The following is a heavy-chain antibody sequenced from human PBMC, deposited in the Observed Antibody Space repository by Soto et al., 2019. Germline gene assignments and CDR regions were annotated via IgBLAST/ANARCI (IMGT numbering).Heavy chain of an antibody. J-gene: IGHJ4*02. Sequence: PSETLSLTCTVSGDSVTNYFWSWMRQPPGKGLEWIGHMYHGGRTNYSPSLKSRVTMSLDSSKNQFSLNLSSVTAADTAVYFCARDPGYCTNRVCPIFHFSGQGVLVTVSS. CDR2: MYHGGRT. V-gene: IGHV4-59*02. D-gene: IGHD2-8*01. CDR1: GDSVTNYF. CDR3: ARDPGYCTNRVCPIFHF.